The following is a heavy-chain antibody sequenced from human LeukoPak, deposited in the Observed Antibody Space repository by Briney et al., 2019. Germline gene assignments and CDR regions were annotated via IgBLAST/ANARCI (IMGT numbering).Heavy chain of an antibody. D-gene: IGHD6-13*01. CDR1: GFTFSSYS. Sequence: PGGSLRLSCAASGFTFSSYSMNWVRQAPGKGLEWVSSISSSSSYIYYADSVKGRFTISRDNAKNSLYLQMNSLRAEDTAVYYCARARAGVQHSSWYYYYYMDVWGKGTTVTVSS. CDR2: ISSSSSYI. CDR3: ARARAGVQHSSWYYYYYMDV. V-gene: IGHV3-21*01. J-gene: IGHJ6*03.